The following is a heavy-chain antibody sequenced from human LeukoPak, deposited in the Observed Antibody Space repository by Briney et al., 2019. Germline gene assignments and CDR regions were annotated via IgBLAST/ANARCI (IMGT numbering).Heavy chain of an antibody. CDR1: GFTFSSYG. CDR3: AKDTYYYDSSGYTFDY. V-gene: IGHV3-30*18. Sequence: GGSLRLSCAASGFTFSSYGMHRVRQAPGKGLEWVAVISYDGSNKYYADSVKGRFTISRDNSKNTLYLQMNSLRAEDTAVYYCAKDTYYYDSSGYTFDYWGQGTLVTVSS. D-gene: IGHD3-22*01. J-gene: IGHJ4*02. CDR2: ISYDGSNK.